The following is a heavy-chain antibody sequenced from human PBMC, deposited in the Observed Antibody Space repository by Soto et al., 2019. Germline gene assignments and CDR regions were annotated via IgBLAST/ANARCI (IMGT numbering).Heavy chain of an antibody. CDR3: AAGTGRTDFDY. CDR1: GFAFSNAW. Sequence: EVQLVESGGGLVKPGGSLRLSCAASGFAFSNAWMNWVRQAPGKGLEWVGRIISKTDGGATDYTAPVKDRFFMSRDDSQNTRYLQMNILKTEDTAVYYCAAGTGRTDFDYWGQGTLVTVSS. CDR2: IISKTDGGAT. V-gene: IGHV3-15*01. J-gene: IGHJ4*02. D-gene: IGHD2-2*01.